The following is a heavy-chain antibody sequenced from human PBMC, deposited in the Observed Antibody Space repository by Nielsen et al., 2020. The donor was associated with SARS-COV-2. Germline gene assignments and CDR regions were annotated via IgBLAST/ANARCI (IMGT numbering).Heavy chain of an antibody. Sequence: SETLSLTCIVSGGSISTGSPYWSWIRPPPGKGLEWIGYIFYRGNTNYNPSLKSRVTISVDTSKNQISLEVNSVTPADTAVYYCVRIDMATISVDYWGRGTLVSVSS. D-gene: IGHD5-24*01. J-gene: IGHJ4*02. CDR3: VRIDMATISVDY. V-gene: IGHV4-61*01. CDR2: IFYRGNT. CDR1: GGSISTGSPY.